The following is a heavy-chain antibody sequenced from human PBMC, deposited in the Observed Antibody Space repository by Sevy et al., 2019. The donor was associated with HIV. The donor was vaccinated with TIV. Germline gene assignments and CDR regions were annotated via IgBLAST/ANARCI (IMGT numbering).Heavy chain of an antibody. V-gene: IGHV3-23*01. J-gene: IGHJ4*02. CDR1: GFTFSSYA. D-gene: IGHD3-10*01. CDR2: IRGSGGST. Sequence: GGSLRLSCAASGFTFSSYAMSWVRQAPGKGLEGVPAIRGSGGSTYYGDSVKGRFTISRDNSKNTLYLQMNSLRAEDTAVYYCAKLGVPYYFDYWGQGTLVTVSS. CDR3: AKLGVPYYFDY.